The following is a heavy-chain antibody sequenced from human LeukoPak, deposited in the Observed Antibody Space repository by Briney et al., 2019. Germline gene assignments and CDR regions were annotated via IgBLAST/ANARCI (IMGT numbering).Heavy chain of an antibody. J-gene: IGHJ6*02. CDR2: IYPGDSDT. CDR3: ARHGSSNRPSRNYYYYYGMDV. CDR1: GYSFTSYW. Sequence: GESLKISCKGSGYSFTSYWIGWVHQMPGKGLELMGIIYPGDSDTRYSPSFQGQVTISADKSISTAYLQWSSLKASDTAMYYCARHGSSNRPSRNYYYYYGMDVWGQGTTVTVSS. D-gene: IGHD6-13*01. V-gene: IGHV5-51*07.